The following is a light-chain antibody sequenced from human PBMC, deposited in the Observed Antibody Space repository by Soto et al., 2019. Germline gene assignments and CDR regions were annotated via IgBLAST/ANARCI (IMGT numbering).Light chain of an antibody. V-gene: IGLV2-14*01. J-gene: IGLJ1*01. CDR1: SSDVGGYNY. CDR2: EVS. Sequence: SALTQPASVSGSPGQSITISCTGTSSDVGGYNYVSWYQQHPGKAPKLMIYEVSNRPSGVSNRFSGSKSGNTASLTISGLHAEDEADYYCSSYTSSSTLYGFGTGTKVTVL. CDR3: SSYTSSSTLYG.